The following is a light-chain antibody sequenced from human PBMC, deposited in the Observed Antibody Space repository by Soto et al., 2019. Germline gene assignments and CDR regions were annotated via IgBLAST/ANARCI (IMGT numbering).Light chain of an antibody. CDR3: QQFNSYPLT. CDR1: QGITIA. V-gene: IGKV1-13*02. Sequence: AIQLTQSPSSLSASVGDRVTITCRASQGITIALAWYQQKPGKAPNLLIYDASNLESGVPSRFSGSGSGTYFTLTISSLQPEDAATYYCQQFNSYPLTFGGGTKVEIK. CDR2: DAS. J-gene: IGKJ4*01.